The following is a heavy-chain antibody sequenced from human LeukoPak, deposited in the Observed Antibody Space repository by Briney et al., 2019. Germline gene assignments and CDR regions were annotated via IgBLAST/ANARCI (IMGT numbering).Heavy chain of an antibody. CDR3: ATFYYSRGYGAFDL. D-gene: IGHD3-22*01. CDR2: IYSGGST. V-gene: IGHV3-53*01. CDR1: GFTVSSNY. J-gene: IGHJ3*01. Sequence: PGGSLRLSCAASGFTVSSNYMSWVRQAPGKGLEWVSVIYSGGSTYYADSVKGRFTISRDNSKNTLYLQMNSLRAEDTAVYYCATFYYSRGYGAFDLWGQGTMVTVSS.